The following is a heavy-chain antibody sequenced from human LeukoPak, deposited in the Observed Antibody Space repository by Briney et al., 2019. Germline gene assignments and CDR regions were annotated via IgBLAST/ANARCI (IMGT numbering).Heavy chain of an antibody. Sequence: GGSLRLSCAASGFTFSNYAMIWVRQAPGKGLEWVSAITASGCDTFHADSVKGRFNISRNNSKSPLYLQMNSLRAEDTATYYCAKGTSSSRPYYFDYWGQGTLVAVSS. CDR1: GFTFSNYA. D-gene: IGHD6-6*01. J-gene: IGHJ4*02. CDR3: AKGTSSSRPYYFDY. CDR2: ITASGCDT. V-gene: IGHV3-23*01.